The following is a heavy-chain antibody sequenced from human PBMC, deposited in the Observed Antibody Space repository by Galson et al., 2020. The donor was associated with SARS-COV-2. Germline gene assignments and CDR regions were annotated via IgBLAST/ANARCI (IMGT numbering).Heavy chain of an antibody. CDR2: ISFVGADK. J-gene: IGHJ5*02. Sequence: GESLRLSCAVSGFTFINSAMNWVRQAPGKGLERESGISFVGADKPHADSVKGRLTISRDNSKNRLYLQMNSRRLEATAVYDCASAKTGDPWGQGTLVTV. V-gene: IGHV3-30-3*01. CDR3: ASAKTGDP. CDR1: GFTFINSA.